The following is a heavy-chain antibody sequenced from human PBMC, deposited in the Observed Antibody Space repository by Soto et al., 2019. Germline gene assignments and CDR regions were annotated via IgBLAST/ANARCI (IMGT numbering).Heavy chain of an antibody. CDR1: GYSFTSYW. Sequence: GESLKISCKGSGYSFTSYWISWVRQMPGKGLEWMGRIDPSDSYTNYSPSFQGHVTISADKSISTAYLQWSSLKASDTAMYYCAREGNRYYYDSSGIPGDAFDIWGQGTMVTVS. D-gene: IGHD3-22*01. CDR2: IDPSDSYT. CDR3: AREGNRYYYDSSGIPGDAFDI. J-gene: IGHJ3*02. V-gene: IGHV5-10-1*01.